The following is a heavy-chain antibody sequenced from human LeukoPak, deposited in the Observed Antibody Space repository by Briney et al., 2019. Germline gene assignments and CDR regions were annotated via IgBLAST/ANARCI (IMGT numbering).Heavy chain of an antibody. J-gene: IGHJ3*02. Sequence: GGSLRLSCAASGFTFSSYSMTWVRQAPGKGLEWVSSISSSGSYIYYADSVRGRFTISRDNARNSLYLQMNSLRAEDTAVYYCAREPPDAFDIWGQGTMVTVSS. CDR2: ISSSGSYI. CDR3: AREPPDAFDI. CDR1: GFTFSSYS. V-gene: IGHV3-21*06.